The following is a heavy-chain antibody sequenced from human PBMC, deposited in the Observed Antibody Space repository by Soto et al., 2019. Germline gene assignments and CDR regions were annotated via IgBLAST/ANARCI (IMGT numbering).Heavy chain of an antibody. J-gene: IGHJ6*02. CDR1: GYTFTDYY. CDR2: INPNSGAT. Sequence: ASVKVTCKASGYTFTDYYIYWLRQAPGHGLEWMGWINPNSGATNYAHNFQGRVTMTRDTSIRAAYMELSRLSSDDTAVYYCAKDQGGYMVSGMDVWGQGTTVTVSS. CDR3: AKDQGGYMVSGMDV. D-gene: IGHD2-2*02. V-gene: IGHV1-2*02.